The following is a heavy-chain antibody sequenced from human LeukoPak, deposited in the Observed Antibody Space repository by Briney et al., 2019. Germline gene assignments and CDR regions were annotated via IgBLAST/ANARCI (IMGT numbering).Heavy chain of an antibody. CDR1: GFTFSSYA. CDR2: ISGSGGST. Sequence: PGGSLRLSCAASGFTFSSYAMSWVRQAQGRGLEWVSAISGSGGSTYYADSVKGRFTISRDNSKNTLYLQMNSLRAEDTAVYYCAKTGYSYGPEHFDYWGQGTLVTVSS. D-gene: IGHD5-18*01. V-gene: IGHV3-23*01. CDR3: AKTGYSYGPEHFDY. J-gene: IGHJ4*02.